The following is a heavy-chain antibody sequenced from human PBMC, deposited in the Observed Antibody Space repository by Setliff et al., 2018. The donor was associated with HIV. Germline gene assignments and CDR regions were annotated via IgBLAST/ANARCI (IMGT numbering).Heavy chain of an antibody. J-gene: IGHJ4*02. CDR1: GGSITSYS. CDR2: IYYGRRA. CDR3: ARGSDLAARVYFDY. V-gene: IGHV4-59*12. D-gene: IGHD6-6*01. Sequence: ETLSLTCSVSGGSITSYSWNWIRHVPGKEVEWIGNIYYGRRANHKPSLKSRVTISADKSKNHFSLNLNSVTAADTAVYYCARGSDLAARVYFDYWGQGTLVTVSS.